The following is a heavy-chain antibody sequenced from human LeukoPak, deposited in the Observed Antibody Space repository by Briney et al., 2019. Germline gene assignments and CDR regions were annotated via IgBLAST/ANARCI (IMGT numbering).Heavy chain of an antibody. CDR3: ARGHPYNYGSNYMDV. J-gene: IGHJ6*03. V-gene: IGHV3-64*01. CDR2: VTNNGDTT. Sequence: PGGSLRLSCAASGFNFSAYAMHWVRQAPGKGLEYVSVVTNNGDTTYYANSVKGRFTISRDNSKSTLFLQMDSLRGEDMGVYYCARGHPYNYGSNYMDVWGSGTRVTVS. D-gene: IGHD3-10*01. CDR1: GFNFSAYA.